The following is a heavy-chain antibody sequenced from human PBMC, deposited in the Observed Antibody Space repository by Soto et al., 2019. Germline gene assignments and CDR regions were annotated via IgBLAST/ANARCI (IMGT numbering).Heavy chain of an antibody. CDR3: ARGIATGQRDP. J-gene: IGHJ5*02. V-gene: IGHV1-3*01. D-gene: IGHD2-15*01. CDR2: INPDNGNT. Sequence: QVQLVQSGAEVKKPGASVKISCKASGYTFTRYTMNWVRQAPGQRLERMGWINPDNGNTKSSQKFQDRVIITRDTSASTAYMDLSSLRSEDTAVYYCARGIATGQRDPWGQGILVTVSS. CDR1: GYTFTRYT.